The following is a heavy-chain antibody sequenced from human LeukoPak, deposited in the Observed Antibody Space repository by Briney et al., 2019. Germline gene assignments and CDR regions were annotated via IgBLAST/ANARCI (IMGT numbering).Heavy chain of an antibody. CDR3: ARGPHYCGGDCYLSRYFDY. CDR1: GFTFSNYW. J-gene: IGHJ4*02. Sequence: GGSLRLSCTASGFTFSNYWMSWVRQAPGKGLEWVANIKPDGSEKYYVDSVKGRFTFSRDNAKNSLYLQMNSLRAEDTAVYYCARGPHYCGGDCYLSRYFDYWGQGTLVTVSS. CDR2: IKPDGSEK. V-gene: IGHV3-7*01. D-gene: IGHD2-21*02.